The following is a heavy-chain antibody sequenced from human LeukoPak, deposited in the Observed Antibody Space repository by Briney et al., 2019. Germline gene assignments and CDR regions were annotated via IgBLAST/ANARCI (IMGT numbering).Heavy chain of an antibody. Sequence: SETLSLTCTVSGGSISSGDYYWSWIRQPPGKGLEWIGYIYYSGSTYYNPSLKSRVTMAIDTSKNQFSLKLSSVTAADTAVYYCARGIVEDSSGLPSDYWGQGTLVTVSS. CDR1: GGSISSGDYY. V-gene: IGHV4-30-4*01. D-gene: IGHD3-22*01. CDR2: IYYSGST. CDR3: ARGIVEDSSGLPSDY. J-gene: IGHJ4*02.